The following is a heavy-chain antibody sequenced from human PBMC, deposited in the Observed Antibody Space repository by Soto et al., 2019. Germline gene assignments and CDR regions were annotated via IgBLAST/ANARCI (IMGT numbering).Heavy chain of an antibody. V-gene: IGHV3-21*01. CDR2: ISPTSEYI. Sequence: PGGSLRLSCAASGFSFSRHSMNWVRQAPGKGLEWVSSISPTSEYIYHADSVKGRFTISRDNAKNSLYLQMDSLRADDTAVYYCERKNYYADSGFYDYWGQGALVTVSS. CDR3: ERKNYYADSGFYDY. D-gene: IGHD3-22*01. CDR1: GFSFSRHS. J-gene: IGHJ4*02.